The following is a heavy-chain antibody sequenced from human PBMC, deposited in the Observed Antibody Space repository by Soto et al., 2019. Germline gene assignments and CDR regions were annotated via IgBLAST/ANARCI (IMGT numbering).Heavy chain of an antibody. V-gene: IGHV1-3*01. D-gene: IGHD6-13*01. CDR2: INAGNGNT. CDR1: GYTFTNYY. CDR3: ARVQSGSSWGYYFDC. Sequence: ASVKVSCKASGYTFTNYYMHWVRQAPGQRLEWMGWINAGNGNTKYSQKFQGRVTITRDTSASTAYMELSSMRSEDTAVYYCARVQSGSSWGYYFDCWGQGALVTVSS. J-gene: IGHJ4*02.